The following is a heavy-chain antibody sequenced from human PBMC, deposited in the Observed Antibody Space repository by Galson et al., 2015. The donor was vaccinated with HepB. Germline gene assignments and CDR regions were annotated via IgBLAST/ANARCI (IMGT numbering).Heavy chain of an antibody. Sequence: SLRLSCAGSGFSFSGYWMHWVRQAPGKGLVWVSRMNSDETITNYADSVKGRFTISRDNAKNTLYLEMNSLRAEDTAVYYYARGLYSTFRYFDYWGQGTLVTVSS. V-gene: IGHV3-74*01. D-gene: IGHD3-3*02. CDR2: MNSDETIT. CDR1: GFSFSGYW. J-gene: IGHJ4*02. CDR3: ARGLYSTFRYFDY.